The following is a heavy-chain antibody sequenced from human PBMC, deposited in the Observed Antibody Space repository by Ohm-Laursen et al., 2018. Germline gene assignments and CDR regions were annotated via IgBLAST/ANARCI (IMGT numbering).Heavy chain of an antibody. J-gene: IGHJ3*02. Sequence: ESLRISCKGSGYSFTSYWIGWVRQMPGKGLEWRGIIYPGDSDTRYSPSFQGKVTISADKSISTAYLQWSSLKASDTAMYYCARPPPLYSSSSDDAFDIWGQGTMVTVSS. V-gene: IGHV5-51*01. CDR3: ARPPPLYSSSSDDAFDI. D-gene: IGHD6-6*01. CDR1: GYSFTSYW. CDR2: IYPGDSDT.